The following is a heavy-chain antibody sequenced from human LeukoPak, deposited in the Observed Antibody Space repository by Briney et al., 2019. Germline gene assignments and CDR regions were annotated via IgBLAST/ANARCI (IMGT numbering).Heavy chain of an antibody. V-gene: IGHV3-66*01. CDR1: GFTVSSNY. CDR3: ARDLSGVAGYTYGRGIDY. Sequence: GGSLRLSCAASGFTVSSNYMSWVRQAPGKGLEWVSVIYSGGSTYYADSVKGRFTISRDNSKNTLYLQMNSLRAEDTAVYYCARDLSGVAGYTYGRGIDYWGQGTLVTVSS. CDR2: IYSGGST. D-gene: IGHD5-18*01. J-gene: IGHJ4*02.